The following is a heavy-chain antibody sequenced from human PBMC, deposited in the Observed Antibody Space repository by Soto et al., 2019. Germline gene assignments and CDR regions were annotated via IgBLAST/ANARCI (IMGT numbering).Heavy chain of an antibody. CDR1: GFTLSSYW. D-gene: IGHD3-10*01. CDR3: ARAPMVRGVIIEYYFDF. V-gene: IGHV3-74*01. CDR2: INSDGSST. Sequence: GGSLRLSCAASGFTLSSYWMHWVRQAPGKGLVWVSRINSDGSSTSYADSVKGRFTISRDNAKNTLYLQMNSLRAEDTAVYYCARAPMVRGVIIEYYFDFWGQGTLVTVSS. J-gene: IGHJ4*02.